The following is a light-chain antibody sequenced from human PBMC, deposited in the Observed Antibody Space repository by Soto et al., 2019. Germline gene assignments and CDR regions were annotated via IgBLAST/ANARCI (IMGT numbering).Light chain of an antibody. Sequence: DIQMTQSPSSLSASVGDRVTITCRASQSISNYLNWYQQKPGKAPKLLMYAASSLQSRVPSRFGGSGSGTDFTLTISSLQPEDFATYYCQQSYSTPRTFGQGTKVEIK. J-gene: IGKJ1*01. CDR2: AAS. CDR1: QSISNY. CDR3: QQSYSTPRT. V-gene: IGKV1-39*01.